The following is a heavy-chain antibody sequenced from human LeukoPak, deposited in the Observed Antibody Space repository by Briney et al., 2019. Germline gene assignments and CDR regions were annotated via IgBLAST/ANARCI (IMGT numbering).Heavy chain of an antibody. Sequence: GALRLSCAASGFTFSSYSMNWVRQAPGKGLEWVSCISSSSSTIYYADSVKGRFTISRDNAKNSLYLQMNSLRDEDTAVYYCAREVNAPMAGLDYWGQGTLVTVSS. CDR3: AREVNAPMAGLDY. D-gene: IGHD3-10*01. CDR2: ISSSSSTI. CDR1: GFTFSSYS. V-gene: IGHV3-48*02. J-gene: IGHJ4*02.